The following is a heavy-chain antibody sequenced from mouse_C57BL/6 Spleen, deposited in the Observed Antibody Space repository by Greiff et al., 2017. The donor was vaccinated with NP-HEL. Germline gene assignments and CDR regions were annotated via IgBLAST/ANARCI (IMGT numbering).Heavy chain of an antibody. CDR2: INPSTGGT. CDR3: ARGGYDYDGGYFDY. J-gene: IGHJ2*01. CDR1: GYSFTGYY. V-gene: IGHV1-42*01. D-gene: IGHD2-4*01. Sequence: RVKPGASVKISCKASGYSFTGYYMNWVKQSPEKSLEWIGEINPSTGGTTYNQKFKAKATLTVDKSSSTAYMQLKSLTSEDSAVYYCARGGYDYDGGYFDYWGQGTTLTVSS.